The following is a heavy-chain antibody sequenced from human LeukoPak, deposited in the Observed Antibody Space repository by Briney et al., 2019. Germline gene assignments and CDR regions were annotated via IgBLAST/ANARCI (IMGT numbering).Heavy chain of an antibody. V-gene: IGHV1-46*01. J-gene: IGHJ4*02. CDR2: INPSGGST. CDR3: ARDQRPQRDYYDSSGYYPPSEFDY. Sequence: ASVKVSCKASGYTFTSYYMHWVRQAPGQGLEWMGIINPSGGSTSYAQKFQGRVTMTRDTSTSTVYMELSSLRSEDTAVYYCARDQRPQRDYYDSSGYYPPSEFDYWGQGTLVTVSS. CDR1: GYTFTSYY. D-gene: IGHD3-22*01.